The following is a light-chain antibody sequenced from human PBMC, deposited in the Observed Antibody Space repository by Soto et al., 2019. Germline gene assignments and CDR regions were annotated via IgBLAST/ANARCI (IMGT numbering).Light chain of an antibody. CDR1: QSILYSSNNMNY. J-gene: IGKJ3*01. V-gene: IGKV4-1*01. Sequence: DIVMTQSPDSLAVSLGERATINCKSSQSILYSSNNMNYLAWYQKKPGQPPKVLIYWASTRESGVPDRFSGSGSGTDFTLTISSLQAEDVAVYYCQQYYAMPLTFGPGTKVEI. CDR2: WAS. CDR3: QQYYAMPLT.